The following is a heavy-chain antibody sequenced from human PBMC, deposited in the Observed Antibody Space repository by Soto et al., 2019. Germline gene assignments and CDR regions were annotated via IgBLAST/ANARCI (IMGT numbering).Heavy chain of an antibody. V-gene: IGHV3-30*18. CDR2: ISYDGSNK. D-gene: IGHD3-22*01. J-gene: IGHJ4*02. Sequence: ESGGGVVQPGRSLRLSCAASGFTFSSYGMHWVRQAPGKGLEWVAVISYDGSNKYYADSVKGRFTISRDNSKNTLYLQMNSLRAEDTAVYYCAKGSPLYYDSSGYYYFDYWGQGTLVTVSS. CDR1: GFTFSSYG. CDR3: AKGSPLYYDSSGYYYFDY.